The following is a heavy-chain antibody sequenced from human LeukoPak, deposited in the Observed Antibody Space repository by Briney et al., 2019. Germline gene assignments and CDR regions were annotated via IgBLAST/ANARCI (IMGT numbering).Heavy chain of an antibody. CDR2: INHSGST. V-gene: IGHV4-34*01. CDR1: GGSFSGYY. Sequence: PSETLSLTCAVYGGSFSGYYWSWIPQPPGKGLEWIGEINHSGSTNYNPSLKSRVTISVDTSKNQFSLKLSSVTAADTAVYYCARVSAVTTYYYYYMDVWGKGTTVTFSS. CDR3: ARVSAVTTYYYYYMDV. D-gene: IGHD4-11*01. J-gene: IGHJ6*03.